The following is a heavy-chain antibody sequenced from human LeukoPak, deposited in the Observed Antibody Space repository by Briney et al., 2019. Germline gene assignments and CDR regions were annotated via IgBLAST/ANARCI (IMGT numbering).Heavy chain of an antibody. V-gene: IGHV4-34*01. CDR2: INHSGST. J-gene: IGHJ6*03. CDR1: GGSFSGYY. Sequence: SETLSLTCAVYGGSFSGYYWSWIRQPPGKGLEWIGEINHSGSTNYNPSLKSRVTISVDTSKNQFSLKLSSVTAADTAVYYCASLMVRGGSYYYYYMDVWGKGTTVTVSS. CDR3: ASLMVRGGSYYYYYMDV. D-gene: IGHD3-10*01.